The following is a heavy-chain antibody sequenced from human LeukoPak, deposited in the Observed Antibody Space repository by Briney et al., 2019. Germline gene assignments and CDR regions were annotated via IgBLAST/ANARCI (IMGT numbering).Heavy chain of an antibody. V-gene: IGHV4-59*08. D-gene: IGHD2-8*01. CDR1: GGYINNYY. CDR3: ARQSPYCTDGVCYTGAFDI. Sequence: SETLSLTCTVSGGYINNYYWSWIRQPPGKGLEWIGYIYYSGSTNYNPSLKSRVTISVDTSKNQFSLKLSSVTAADTAVYYCARQSPYCTDGVCYTGAFDIWGQGTMVTVSS. J-gene: IGHJ3*02. CDR2: IYYSGST.